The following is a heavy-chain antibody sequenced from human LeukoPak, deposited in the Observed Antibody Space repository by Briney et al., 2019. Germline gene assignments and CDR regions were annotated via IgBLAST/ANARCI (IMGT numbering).Heavy chain of an antibody. V-gene: IGHV1-18*01. Sequence: ASVKVSCKASGYTFTSYGISWVRQAPGQGLEWMGWISAYNGNTNYAQKLQGRVTMTTDTSTSTAYMELRSLRSDNTAVYYCARGYCSGGSCLPRPYYFDYWGQGTLVTVSS. J-gene: IGHJ4*02. D-gene: IGHD2-15*01. CDR2: ISAYNGNT. CDR3: ARGYCSGGSCLPRPYYFDY. CDR1: GYTFTSYG.